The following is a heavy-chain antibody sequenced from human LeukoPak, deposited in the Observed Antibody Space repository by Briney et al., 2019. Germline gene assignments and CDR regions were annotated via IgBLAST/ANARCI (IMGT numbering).Heavy chain of an antibody. CDR1: GYTFTGYY. D-gene: IGHD6-13*01. CDR2: INPNSGGT. CDR3: ARASGSSWYDYYYYMDV. J-gene: IGHJ6*03. Sequence: ASVKVSCKASGYTFTGYYMHWVRQAPGQGLEWMGWINPNSGGTNYAQKFQGRVTMTRNTSISTAYMELSSLRSEDTAVYYCARASGSSWYDYYYYMDVWGKGTTVTVSS. V-gene: IGHV1-2*02.